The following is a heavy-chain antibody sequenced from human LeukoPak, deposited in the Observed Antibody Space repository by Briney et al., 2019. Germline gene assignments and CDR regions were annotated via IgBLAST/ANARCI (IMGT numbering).Heavy chain of an antibody. CDR3: ARTDSSGWYAYYFDY. CDR2: IYYSGST. CDR1: GGSISSYY. V-gene: IGHV4-59*01. Sequence: PSETLSLTCTVSGGSISSYYWSWIRQPPGKGLEWIGYIYYSGSTNYNPSLKSRVTISVDTSKNQFSLKLSSVTAADTAVYYCARTDSSGWYAYYFDYWGQGTLVTVSS. J-gene: IGHJ4*02. D-gene: IGHD6-19*01.